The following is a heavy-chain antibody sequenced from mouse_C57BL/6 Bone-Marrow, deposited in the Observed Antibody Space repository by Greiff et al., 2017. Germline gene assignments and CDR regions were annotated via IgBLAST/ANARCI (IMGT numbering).Heavy chain of an antibody. CDR1: GFSFNTYA. Sequence: EVMLVESGGGLVQPKGSLKLSCAASGFSFNTYAMNWVRQAPGKGLEWVARIRSKSNNYATYYADSVKDRFTISRDDSESMLYLQMNNLKTEDTAMYYCVRHRLLRYHWYFDVWGTGTTVTVSS. V-gene: IGHV10-1*01. D-gene: IGHD1-1*01. CDR2: IRSKSNNYAT. CDR3: VRHRLLRYHWYFDV. J-gene: IGHJ1*03.